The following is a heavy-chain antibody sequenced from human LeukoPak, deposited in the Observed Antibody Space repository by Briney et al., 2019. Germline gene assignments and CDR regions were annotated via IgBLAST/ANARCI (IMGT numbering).Heavy chain of an antibody. Sequence: SVKVSCKASGGTFSSYAISWVRQAPGQGLEWMGGITPIFGTANYAQKFQGRVTITADKSTSTAYMELSSLRSEDTAVYYCARDSLYSGSYYVFNYWGQGTLVTVSS. CDR2: ITPIFGTA. J-gene: IGHJ4*02. V-gene: IGHV1-69*06. CDR3: ARDSLYSGSYYVFNY. CDR1: GGTFSSYA. D-gene: IGHD1-26*01.